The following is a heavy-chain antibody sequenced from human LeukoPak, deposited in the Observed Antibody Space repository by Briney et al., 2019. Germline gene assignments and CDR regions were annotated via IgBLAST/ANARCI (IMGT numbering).Heavy chain of an antibody. V-gene: IGHV4-34*01. CDR3: ARGPLLRYFGVDP. CDR1: GGSFSGYY. Sequence: MSSETLSLTCAVYGGSFSGYYWSWIRQPPGKGLEWIGEINHSGSTNYNPSLKSRVTISVDTSKNQFSLKLSSVTAADTAVYHCARGPLLRYFGVDPWGQGTLVTVSS. CDR2: INHSGST. J-gene: IGHJ5*02. D-gene: IGHD3-9*01.